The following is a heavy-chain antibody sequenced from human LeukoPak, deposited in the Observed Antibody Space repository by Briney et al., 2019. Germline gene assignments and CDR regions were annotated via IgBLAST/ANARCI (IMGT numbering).Heavy chain of an antibody. Sequence: PGGSLRLSCAASGFTFSSYAMSWVRQAPGKGLEWVSAISGSGGSTYYAGSVKGRFTISRDNSKNTLYLQMNSLRAEDTAVYYCAKAEYCSGGSCYYFDYWGQGTLVTVSS. D-gene: IGHD2-15*01. CDR1: GFTFSSYA. J-gene: IGHJ4*02. CDR2: ISGSGGST. V-gene: IGHV3-23*01. CDR3: AKAEYCSGGSCYYFDY.